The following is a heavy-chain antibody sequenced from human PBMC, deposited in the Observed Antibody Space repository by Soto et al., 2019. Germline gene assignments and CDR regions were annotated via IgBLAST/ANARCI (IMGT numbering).Heavy chain of an antibody. D-gene: IGHD2-15*01. CDR2: IWYDGSNK. CDR1: GFTFSSYG. CDR3: ARGGYCSGGSCSYFDY. J-gene: IGHJ4*02. V-gene: IGHV3-33*01. Sequence: QVQLVESGGGVVQPGRSLRLSCAASGFTFSSYGMHWVRQAPGKGLEWVAVIWYDGSNKYYADSVKGRFTISRDNSKNTLYLQMNSLRAEDTAVYYCARGGYCSGGSCSYFDYWGQGTLVTVSS.